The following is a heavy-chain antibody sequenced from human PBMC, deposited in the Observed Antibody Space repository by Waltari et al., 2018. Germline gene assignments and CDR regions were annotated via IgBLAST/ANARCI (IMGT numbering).Heavy chain of an antibody. J-gene: IGHJ5*02. V-gene: IGHV4-39*07. CDR1: GGSIRSSSYY. CDR2: IYYSGST. CDR3: ASFPEQWLKDWFDP. D-gene: IGHD6-19*01. Sequence: QLQLQESGPGLVKPSETLSLTGTVSGGSIRSSSYYWGWLRQPPGKGLEWIGSIYYSGSTYYNPSLKSRVTISVDTSKNQFSLKLSSVTAADTAVYYCASFPEQWLKDWFDPWGQGTLVTVSS.